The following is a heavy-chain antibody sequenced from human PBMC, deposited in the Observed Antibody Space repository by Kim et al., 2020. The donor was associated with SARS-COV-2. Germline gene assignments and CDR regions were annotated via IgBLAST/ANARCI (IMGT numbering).Heavy chain of an antibody. Sequence: GGSLRLSCAASGFTFSSYGMHWVRQAPGKGLEWVAVISYDGSNKYYAASVKGRFTISRDNSKNTLYLQMNRLRAEDTAVYYCAKDMLRFLEWLSLFDYWGQGTLVTVSS. J-gene: IGHJ4*02. V-gene: IGHV3-30*18. CDR3: AKDMLRFLEWLSLFDY. D-gene: IGHD3-3*01. CDR2: ISYDGSNK. CDR1: GFTFSSYG.